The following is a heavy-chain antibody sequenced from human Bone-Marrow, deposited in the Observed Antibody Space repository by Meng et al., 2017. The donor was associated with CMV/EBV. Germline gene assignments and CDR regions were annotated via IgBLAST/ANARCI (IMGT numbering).Heavy chain of an antibody. D-gene: IGHD6-19*01. J-gene: IGHJ4*02. CDR1: GFTFRKYT. Sequence: GESLKISCAASGFTFRKYTMNWVRRAPGKGLEWVSSISSNGGTIQYSDSVKGRFTISRDNARNSVSLLMSSLRAEDTAFYYCARDALSSGGDYWGQGALVTVSS. V-gene: IGHV3-21*01. CDR2: ISSNGGTI. CDR3: ARDALSSGGDY.